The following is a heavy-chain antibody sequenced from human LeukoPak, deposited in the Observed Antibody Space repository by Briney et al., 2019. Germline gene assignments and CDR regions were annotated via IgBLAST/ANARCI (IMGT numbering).Heavy chain of an antibody. D-gene: IGHD1-14*01. CDR2: ISGSGGNT. CDR1: GFPFSSFG. J-gene: IGHJ3*02. V-gene: IGHV3-23*01. CDR3: AKPARTDAFDI. Sequence: GGSLSLSSAASGFPFSSFGMHWVRPAPGKGLEWVSSISGSGGNTYYSDSVKGRFTISRDNSKNTLYLQMNSLRAEDTAVYYCAKPARTDAFDIWGQGTMITVSS.